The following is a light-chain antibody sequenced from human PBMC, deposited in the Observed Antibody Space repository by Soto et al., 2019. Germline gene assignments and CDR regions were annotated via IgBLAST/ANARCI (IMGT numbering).Light chain of an antibody. CDR3: QQYYSTPLT. CDR2: WAS. Sequence: DIVMTQSPDSLAVSLGERATINGKSSQSVLYSSNNKNYLAWYQQKPGQPPKLLIYWASNRESGVPDRFSGSGSGTDFTLSISSLQAEDVAVYYCQQYYSTPLTFGGGTKVEIK. J-gene: IGKJ4*01. CDR1: QSVLYSSNNKNY. V-gene: IGKV4-1*01.